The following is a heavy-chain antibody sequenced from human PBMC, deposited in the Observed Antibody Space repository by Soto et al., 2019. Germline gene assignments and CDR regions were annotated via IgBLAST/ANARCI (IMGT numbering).Heavy chain of an antibody. V-gene: IGHV4-39*01. Sequence: PSETLSLTCSVSGGSISNSSYYWGWIRQPPGKGLEWIGSIYYSGITYYYPSLQSRVTISVDTSKNQFSLRLSSVTAADTAVYYCARGYYYDSSGYQLRPGAFDIWGQGTMVTVSS. CDR3: ARGYYYDSSGYQLRPGAFDI. J-gene: IGHJ3*02. D-gene: IGHD3-22*01. CDR1: GGSISNSSYY. CDR2: IYYSGIT.